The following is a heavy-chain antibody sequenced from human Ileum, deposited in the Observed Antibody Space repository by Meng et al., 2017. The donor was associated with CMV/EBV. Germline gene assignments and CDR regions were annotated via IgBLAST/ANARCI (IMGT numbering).Heavy chain of an antibody. J-gene: IGHJ4*02. V-gene: IGHV5-51*01. D-gene: IGHD6-13*01. CDR3: ARLSHFTGYSSSFDY. CDR1: GYSFTSYW. CDR2: IYPGDSDT. Sequence: GESLKISCKGSGYSFTSYWIGWVRQMPGKGLEWMGIIYPGDSDTRYSPSFQGQVTISADKSISTAYLQWSSLKASDTAMYYCARLSHFTGYSSSFDYWGQGTLVTVSS.